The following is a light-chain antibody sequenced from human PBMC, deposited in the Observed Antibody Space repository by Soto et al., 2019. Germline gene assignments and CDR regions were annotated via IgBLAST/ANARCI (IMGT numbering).Light chain of an antibody. CDR2: AAS. J-gene: IGKJ4*01. V-gene: IGKV1-39*01. CDR3: QQSYSTPRT. Sequence: DIQMTQSPCSLSASEGYRVTTTCRASQSISSYLNWYQQKPGKAPKLLIYAASSLQSRVPSSFSGSGSGTDFTLTISSLQPEDFATYYCQQSYSTPRTFGGGTKVDIK. CDR1: QSISSY.